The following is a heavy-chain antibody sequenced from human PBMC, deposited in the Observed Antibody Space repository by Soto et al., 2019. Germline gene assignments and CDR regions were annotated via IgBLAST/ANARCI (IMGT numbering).Heavy chain of an antibody. J-gene: IGHJ4*02. CDR2: MSAYNGNT. CDR3: ARDFGSDLSAPGAVFDS. V-gene: IGHV1-18*01. CDR1: VYLFTSYG. D-gene: IGHD3-3*01. Sequence: ASAKVCCKSYVYLFTSYGISLVRQAPGQGLEWMGWMSAYNGNTKYAQNLQGRVTLTTETSTYTAYMELRSLQSDDTAVYYCARDFGSDLSAPGAVFDSWGQGALVTVSS.